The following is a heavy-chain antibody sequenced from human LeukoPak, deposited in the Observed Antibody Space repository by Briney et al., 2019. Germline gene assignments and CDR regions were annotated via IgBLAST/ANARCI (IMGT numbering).Heavy chain of an antibody. CDR2: IYYTGST. Sequence: SEPLSLTCTVSGGSISTYYWSWIRQPPGKGLEWIGYIYYTGSTNYNPSLKSRVTLSVDTSKNQFSLNLSSVTAADTAVYYCARGYSSSWGPDYWGQGTLVTVSS. D-gene: IGHD6-13*01. CDR3: ARGYSSSWGPDY. V-gene: IGHV4-59*01. CDR1: GGSISTYY. J-gene: IGHJ4*02.